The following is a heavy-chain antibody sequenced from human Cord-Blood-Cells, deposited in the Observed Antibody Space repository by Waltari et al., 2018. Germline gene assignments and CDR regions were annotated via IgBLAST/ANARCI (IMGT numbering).Heavy chain of an antibody. Sequence: QVQLQQWGAGLLKPSETLSLTCAVYGGSFSGYYWSWIRQPPGKGLEWIGEINHSGSTNNTPSLKSRVTISVDTSKNQFSLKLGSVTAADTAVYYCARFLLEWPMPGWYFDYWGQGTLVTVSS. CDR2: INHSGST. V-gene: IGHV4-34*01. CDR3: ARFLLEWPMPGWYFDY. CDR1: GGSFSGYY. D-gene: IGHD3-3*01. J-gene: IGHJ4*02.